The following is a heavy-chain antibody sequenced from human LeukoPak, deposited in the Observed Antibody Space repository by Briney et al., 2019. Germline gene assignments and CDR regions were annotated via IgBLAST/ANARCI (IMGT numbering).Heavy chain of an antibody. CDR2: IIPIFGTA. CDR3: AREWELHLFDY. V-gene: IGHV1-69*05. Sequence: GASVKVSCKASGGTFSSYAISWVRQAPGQGLEWMGRIIPIFGTANYAQKFQGRVTITTDESMSTAYMELSSLRSEDTAVYYCAREWELHLFDYWGQGTLVTVSS. J-gene: IGHJ4*02. D-gene: IGHD1-26*01. CDR1: GGTFSSYA.